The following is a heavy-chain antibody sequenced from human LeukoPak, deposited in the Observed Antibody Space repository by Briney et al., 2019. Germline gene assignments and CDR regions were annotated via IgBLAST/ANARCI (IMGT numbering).Heavy chain of an antibody. J-gene: IGHJ4*02. CDR3: AKSHSVVSRGYFDY. D-gene: IGHD2-2*01. V-gene: IGHV3-23*01. CDR1: RFTFSTYA. CDR2: ISDSGGST. Sequence: GGSLRLSCAASRFTFSTYAMTWVRQAPGKGLEWVSTISDSGGSTYYANSVKGRFTLSRDNSKNTLFVQMNSLGAEDTAVYYCAKSHSVVSRGYFDYWGQGILVTVSS.